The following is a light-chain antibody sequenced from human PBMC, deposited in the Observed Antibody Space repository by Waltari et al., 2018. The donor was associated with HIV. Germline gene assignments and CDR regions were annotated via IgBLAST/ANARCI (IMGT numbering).Light chain of an antibody. CDR2: GNN. CDR3: QSYDSSLTGSV. Sequence: QSVLTQPPPVSGAPGQRVTISCTGSSSNIGAGYDVHWYQQVPGTAPKLLLYGNNNRPSGVPDRFSASKSGASPSLAITGLQAEDEADYYCQSYDSSLTGSVFGGGTKLTVL. CDR1: SSNIGAGYD. J-gene: IGLJ2*01. V-gene: IGLV1-40*01.